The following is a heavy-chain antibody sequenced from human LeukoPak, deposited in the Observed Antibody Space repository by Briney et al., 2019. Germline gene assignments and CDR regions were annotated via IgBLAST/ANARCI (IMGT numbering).Heavy chain of an antibody. Sequence: PGGSLRLSCAASGFTFSSYGMHWVRQAPGKGLEWVAFIRYDGSNKYYADSVKGRFTISRDNSKNTLYLQMNSLRAEDTAVYYCAKEPSPNYYYTDVWGKGTTVTISS. CDR1: GFTFSSYG. CDR3: AKEPSPNYYYTDV. CDR2: IRYDGSNK. J-gene: IGHJ6*03. V-gene: IGHV3-30*02.